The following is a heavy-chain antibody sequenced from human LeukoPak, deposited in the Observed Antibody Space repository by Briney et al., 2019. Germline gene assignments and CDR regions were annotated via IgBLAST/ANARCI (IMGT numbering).Heavy chain of an antibody. V-gene: IGHV3-23*01. CDR3: AKDRSSGWYFGGFDY. J-gene: IGHJ4*02. Sequence: SGGSLRLSCAASGFTFSSYAMSWVRQAPGKGLEWVSAISGSGGSTYYADSVKGRFTISRDNSKNTLYLQMNSLRAEDTAVYYCAKDRSSGWYFGGFDYWGQGTLVSVSS. D-gene: IGHD6-19*01. CDR1: GFTFSSYA. CDR2: ISGSGGST.